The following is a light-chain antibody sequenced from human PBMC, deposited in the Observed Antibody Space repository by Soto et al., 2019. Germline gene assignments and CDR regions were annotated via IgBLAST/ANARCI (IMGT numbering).Light chain of an antibody. CDR2: GAS. J-gene: IGKJ3*01. CDR1: QSVSSSY. V-gene: IGKV3-20*01. CDR3: QQYGSSRFT. Sequence: ETVMTQSPATLSVSPGERATLSCRASQSVSSSYLAWYQQKPGQAPRLLIYGASSRATGIPDRFSGSGSGTDFTLNIRRLEHEDFAVYYCQQYGSSRFTFGPGTKVDNK.